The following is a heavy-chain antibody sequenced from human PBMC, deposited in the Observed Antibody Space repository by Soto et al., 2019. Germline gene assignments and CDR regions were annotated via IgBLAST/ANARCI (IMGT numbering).Heavy chain of an antibody. V-gene: IGHV3-23*01. CDR1: GFTFSSYA. Sequence: GGSLRLSCAASGFTFSSYAMSWVRQAPGKGLEWVSAISGSGGSTYYADSVKGRFTISRDNSKNTLYLQMNSLRAEDTAVYYCAKDRGVWSTYYYDSSGYWNYWGQGTLVTVSS. J-gene: IGHJ4*02. CDR2: ISGSGGST. D-gene: IGHD3-22*01. CDR3: AKDRGVWSTYYYDSSGYWNY.